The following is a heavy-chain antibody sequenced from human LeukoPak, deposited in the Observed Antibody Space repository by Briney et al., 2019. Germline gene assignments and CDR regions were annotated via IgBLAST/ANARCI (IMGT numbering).Heavy chain of an antibody. Sequence: EGSLRLSCAASEFTFSNYGMHWVRQAPGKGLEWVAFIRYDGTNKYYADSVKGRFTISRDNSKNTLYLKMNSLRGEDTAVYYCARDFHVRNYDIGGYSYWGQGTLVTVSS. D-gene: IGHD3-22*01. V-gene: IGHV3-30*02. CDR3: ARDFHVRNYDIGGYSY. J-gene: IGHJ4*02. CDR2: IRYDGTNK. CDR1: EFTFSNYG.